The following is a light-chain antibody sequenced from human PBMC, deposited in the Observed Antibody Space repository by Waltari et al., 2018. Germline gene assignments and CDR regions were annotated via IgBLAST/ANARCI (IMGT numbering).Light chain of an antibody. CDR2: GAS. J-gene: IGKJ1*01. CDR3: QQYGSSPLT. V-gene: IGKV3-20*01. Sequence: EIVLTQSPGTLSLSPGERATLSCRASQSISSIYFAWYQQKPGQAPRLLIYGASSRATGNPDRFSGGGSGTDFTLTISRLEPEDFAVYYCQQYGSSPLTFGQGTKVEIK. CDR1: QSISSIY.